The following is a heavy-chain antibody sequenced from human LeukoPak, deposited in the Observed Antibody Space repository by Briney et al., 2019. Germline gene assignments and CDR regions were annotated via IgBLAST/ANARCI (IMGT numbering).Heavy chain of an antibody. D-gene: IGHD2-2*01. Sequence: GGSLRLSCAASGFTFNKAWMNWVRQAPGKGLEWVGRIKSKIDGGTTDYAAPVKGRSIISRDDSKNTLYLQMNSLETEDTALYYCISPRTSSYWGQGTLVTVSS. CDR1: GFTFNKAW. CDR3: ISPRTSSY. CDR2: IKSKIDGGTT. V-gene: IGHV3-15*07. J-gene: IGHJ4*02.